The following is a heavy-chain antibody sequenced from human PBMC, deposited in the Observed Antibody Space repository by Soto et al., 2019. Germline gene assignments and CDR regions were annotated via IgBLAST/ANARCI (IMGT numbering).Heavy chain of an antibody. V-gene: IGHV1-18*01. CDR2: ISAYNGNT. J-gene: IGHJ6*03. CDR3: ARARITIFGVVPLPDYYYYYMDV. Sequence: ASVKVSCKASGYTFTIYGISWVLQAPGQGLEWMGWISAYNGNTNYARKLQGRVTMTTDTSTSTAYMELRSLRSDDTAVYYCARARITIFGVVPLPDYYYYYMDVWGKGTTVTVSS. D-gene: IGHD3-3*01. CDR1: GYTFTIYG.